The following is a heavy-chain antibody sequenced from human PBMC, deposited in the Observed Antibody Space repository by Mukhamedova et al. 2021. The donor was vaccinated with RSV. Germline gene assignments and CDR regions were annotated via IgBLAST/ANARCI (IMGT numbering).Heavy chain of an antibody. CDR2: WFNGKNE. V-gene: IGHV3-33*01. Sequence: WFNGKNEQYADSVKGRFTISRDNFKSTLDLQMSSLRAEDTAVYYCARGPYSWVYMSAFDIWGQGTLVTVS. D-gene: IGHD5-12*01. J-gene: IGHJ3*02. CDR3: ARGPYSWVYMSAFDI.